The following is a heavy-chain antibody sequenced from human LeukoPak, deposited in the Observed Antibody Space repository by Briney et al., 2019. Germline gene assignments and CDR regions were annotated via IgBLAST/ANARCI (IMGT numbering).Heavy chain of an antibody. J-gene: IGHJ4*02. Sequence: GALRLSCAASRFTFSIYAMIGVRQAPGKGREWVSAIIGSGGSTYYADSVKGRFTISKDNSKNPLYLQMNRLRAEDTAVYYCARGYSYGYNYWGQGTLVTVSS. V-gene: IGHV3-23*01. CDR3: ARGYSYGYNY. CDR2: IIGSGGST. CDR1: RFTFSIYA. D-gene: IGHD5-18*01.